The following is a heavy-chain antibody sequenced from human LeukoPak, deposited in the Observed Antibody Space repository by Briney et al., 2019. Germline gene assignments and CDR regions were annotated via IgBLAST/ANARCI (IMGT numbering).Heavy chain of an antibody. Sequence: GGSLRLSCAASGFTFSSYGMHWVRQAPGKGLEWVAVIWYDGSNKYYADSVKGRFTISRDNSKNTLYLQMNSLRAEDTAVYYCAKTVGYSKHIFDYWGQGTLVTVSS. V-gene: IGHV3-33*06. D-gene: IGHD3-22*01. CDR3: AKTVGYSKHIFDY. CDR1: GFTFSSYG. CDR2: IWYDGSNK. J-gene: IGHJ4*02.